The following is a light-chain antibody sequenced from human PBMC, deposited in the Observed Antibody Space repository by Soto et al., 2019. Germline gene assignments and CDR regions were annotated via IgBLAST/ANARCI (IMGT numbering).Light chain of an antibody. J-gene: IGKJ1*01. CDR3: QHWT. CDR2: DAS. Sequence: EIVLTQSPATLSLSPGARATLSCRASQSVSSYLAWYQQKPGQAPRLLIYDASNRATGIPARFSGSGSGPDFTLTISSLEPEDSAVYYCQHWTFGQGTKVDIK. CDR1: QSVSSY. V-gene: IGKV3-11*01.